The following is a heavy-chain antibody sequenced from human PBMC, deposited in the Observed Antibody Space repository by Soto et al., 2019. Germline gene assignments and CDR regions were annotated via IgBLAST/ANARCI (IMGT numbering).Heavy chain of an antibody. CDR3: AKASGSSWPYYFDS. V-gene: IGHV3-23*01. D-gene: IGHD6-13*01. CDR2: MSGSGGST. J-gene: IGHJ4*02. CDR1: GFSFSSYV. Sequence: GGSLRLSCAASGFSFSSYVMSWVRQAPGKGLEWVSAMSGSGGSTYYPDSVKGRFTISRDNSENTLYLQMHSLRAEDTAVYYCAKASGSSWPYYFDSWPGNPGHRLL.